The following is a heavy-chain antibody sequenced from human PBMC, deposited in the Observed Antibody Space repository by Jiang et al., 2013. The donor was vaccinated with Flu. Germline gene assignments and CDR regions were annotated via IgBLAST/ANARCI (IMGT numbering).Heavy chain of an antibody. J-gene: IGHJ4*02. V-gene: IGHV4-39*01. CDR3: ARHTRLIYAFDI. CDR1: GDSISSSGYY. CDR2: IFYSGNT. D-gene: IGHD3-16*01. Sequence: PGLVKPSETLSLTCTVSGDSISSSGYYWGWIRQPPGKGLEWIGSIFYSGNTYYNPSLKSRVTISLDTSKKQFSLRLSSVTAADTAVYYCARHTRLIYAFDIWGQGLLVTVSS.